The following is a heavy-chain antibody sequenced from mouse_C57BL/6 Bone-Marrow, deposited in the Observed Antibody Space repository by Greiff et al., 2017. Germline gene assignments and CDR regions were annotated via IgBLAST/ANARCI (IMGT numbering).Heavy chain of an antibody. J-gene: IGHJ3*01. D-gene: IGHD1-1*01. CDR2: IYPGSGST. V-gene: IGHV1-55*01. CDR3: ARDVVITTVLATPFAY. CDR1: GYTFTSYW. Sequence: QVQLQQPGAELVKPGASVKMSCKASGYTFTSYWITWVKQRPGQGLEWIGDIYPGSGSTNYNEKFKSKATLTVDTSSSTAYMQLSSLTSEDSAVYYCARDVVITTVLATPFAYWGQGTLVTVSA.